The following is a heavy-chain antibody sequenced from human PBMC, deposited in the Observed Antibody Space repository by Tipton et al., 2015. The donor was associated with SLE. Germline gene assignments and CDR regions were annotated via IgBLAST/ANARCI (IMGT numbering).Heavy chain of an antibody. V-gene: IGHV3-23*01. D-gene: IGHD2/OR15-2a*01. CDR1: RFSFSSSA. CDR2: ISGRGGST. Sequence: SLRLSCAASRFSFSSSAMSWVRQAPGKGLEWVSAISGRGGSTHYADSVKGRFTISRDNAKNTLFLQMNSLRAEDTAVYYCARIDYPWATSPFDHWGQGALVTVSS. CDR3: ARIDYPWATSPFDH. J-gene: IGHJ4*02.